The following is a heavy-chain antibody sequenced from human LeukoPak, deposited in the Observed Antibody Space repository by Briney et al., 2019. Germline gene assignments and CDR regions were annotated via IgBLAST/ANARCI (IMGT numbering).Heavy chain of an antibody. V-gene: IGHV3-30*09. CDR1: GFTFSSYA. CDR2: ISDDGRNK. D-gene: IGHD5-24*01. CDR3: ARDGRWPTFFDN. Sequence: GGSLRLSCAASGFTFSSYAMHWVRQAPGKGLEWVAVISDDGRNKYFAYSVNGRFAISRDNSKNTLYLQMNSPRAEDTAVYYCARDGRWPTFFDNWGQGTLVTVSS. J-gene: IGHJ4*02.